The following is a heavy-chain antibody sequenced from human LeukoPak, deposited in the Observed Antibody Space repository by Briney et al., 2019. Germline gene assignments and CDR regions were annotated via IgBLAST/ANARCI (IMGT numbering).Heavy chain of an antibody. Sequence: GGSLRLSCTASGFSLSSYEMNWVRQASGKGLEWVSYINGRGTITYYADSVKGRFTISRDNAKNSLSLQLSSLRVEDTAIYYCARDDSLVYDILAGYPPSGYYGVDVWGKGTTVIVSS. J-gene: IGHJ6*04. V-gene: IGHV3-48*03. CDR3: ARDDSLVYDILAGYPPSGYYGVDV. CDR1: GFSLSSYE. CDR2: INGRGTIT. D-gene: IGHD3-9*01.